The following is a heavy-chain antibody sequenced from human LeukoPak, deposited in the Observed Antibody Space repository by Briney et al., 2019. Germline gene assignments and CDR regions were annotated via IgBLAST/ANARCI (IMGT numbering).Heavy chain of an antibody. J-gene: IGHJ5*02. Sequence: GASVKVSCKASGYTFTNYGISWVRQAPGQGLEWMGWISAYNGNTNYAPKLQGRVTMTTDTSTSTAYMELRSLRSDDTAVYYCARGGYCTNGVCYTHWFDPWGQGTLVTVSS. D-gene: IGHD2-8*01. CDR2: ISAYNGNT. V-gene: IGHV1-18*01. CDR3: ARGGYCTNGVCYTHWFDP. CDR1: GYTFTNYG.